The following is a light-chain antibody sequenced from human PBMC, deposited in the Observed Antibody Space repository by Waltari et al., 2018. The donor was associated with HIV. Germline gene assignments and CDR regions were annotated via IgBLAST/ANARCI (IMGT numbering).Light chain of an antibody. CDR3: CSYVGSYTYV. CDR1: HRAVGGYNL. V-gene: IGLV2-11*01. CDR2: DVS. Sequence: QSALTQPRSVSGSPGQSVPIPCPATHRAVGGYNLVFWYQQHPGKAPKLMIYDVSKRPSGVPDRFSGSKSGNTASLTISGLQAEDEADFYCCSYVGSYTYVFGTGTKLTVL. J-gene: IGLJ1*01.